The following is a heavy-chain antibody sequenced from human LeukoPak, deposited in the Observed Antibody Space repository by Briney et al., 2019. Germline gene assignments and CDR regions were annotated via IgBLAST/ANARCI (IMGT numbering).Heavy chain of an antibody. D-gene: IGHD6-19*01. Sequence: SQTLSLTCAISGDCLSSHSAAWNWIRQSPSRGLEWLGRTYYRSKWYNTYAVSVTSRITLNPDTSKSHSSLQLNSMTPEDTAVYYCARGARYSSGWYFPFDYWGQGTLVTVSS. V-gene: IGHV6-1*01. J-gene: IGHJ4*02. CDR3: ARGARYSSGWYFPFDY. CDR2: TYYRSKWYN. CDR1: GDCLSSHSAA.